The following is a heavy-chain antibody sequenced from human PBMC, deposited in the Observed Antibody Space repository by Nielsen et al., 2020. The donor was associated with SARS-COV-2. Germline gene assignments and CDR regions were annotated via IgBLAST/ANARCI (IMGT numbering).Heavy chain of an antibody. V-gene: IGHV1-18*01. CDR3: ARSVGYSSSWPKYYYHYMDV. Sequence: ASVKVSCKASGFTFNSYGISWVRQAPGQGLEWMGWISSYDGNTNYAQKLQGRVTMTTDTSTSTAYMELGSLRPDDTAVYYCARSVGYSSSWPKYYYHYMDVWGEGTTVTVSS. CDR1: GFTFNSYG. J-gene: IGHJ6*03. D-gene: IGHD6-13*01. CDR2: ISSYDGNT.